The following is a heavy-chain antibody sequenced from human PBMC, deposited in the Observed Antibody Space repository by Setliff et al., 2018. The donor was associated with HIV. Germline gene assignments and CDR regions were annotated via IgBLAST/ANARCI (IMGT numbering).Heavy chain of an antibody. Sequence: GGSLRLSCAASGFTFSNAWMNWVRQAPGKGLEWVGHIKSKTDGGTTDYAAPVKGRFTISRDDSKNTLCLQMNSLKTEDTAVYYCTTDPSSRVYWGQGTLVTVSS. CDR3: TTDPSSRVY. CDR1: GFTFSNAW. CDR2: IKSKTDGGTT. J-gene: IGHJ4*02. V-gene: IGHV3-15*07. D-gene: IGHD6-13*01.